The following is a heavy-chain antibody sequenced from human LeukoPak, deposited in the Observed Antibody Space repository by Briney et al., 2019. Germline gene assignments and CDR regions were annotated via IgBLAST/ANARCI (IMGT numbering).Heavy chain of an antibody. D-gene: IGHD2-2*01. Sequence: ASVKVSCKVSGYTLTELSLHWVRQAPGKGLEWMGGFDPEDGGTIYAQKFRGRVTMTEDSSTDTAYMELSSLRSEDTAMYYCAVILVPAATLGYYFDFWGQGTLVTVSS. CDR2: FDPEDGGT. CDR3: AVILVPAATLGYYFDF. CDR1: GYTLTELS. J-gene: IGHJ4*02. V-gene: IGHV1-24*01.